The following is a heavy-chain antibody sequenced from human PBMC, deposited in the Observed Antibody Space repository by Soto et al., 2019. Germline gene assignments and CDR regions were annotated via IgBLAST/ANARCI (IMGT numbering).Heavy chain of an antibody. V-gene: IGHV4-4*02. CDR3: ARNYYDSSRYYLGAQYFPH. D-gene: IGHD3-22*01. J-gene: IGHJ1*01. CDR2: IYHSGST. Sequence: SETLSLTCAVSAGSISSSNWRSWVRQPPGKGLEWIGEIYHSGSTNYNPSLKGRVTISVDKSKNQFSLKLSSVTAADTAVYYCARNYYDSSRYYLGAQYFPHWGQGTLVTVS. CDR1: AGSISSSNW.